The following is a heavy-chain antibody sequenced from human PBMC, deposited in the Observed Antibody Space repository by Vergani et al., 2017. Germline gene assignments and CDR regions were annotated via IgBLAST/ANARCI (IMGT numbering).Heavy chain of an antibody. V-gene: IGHV4-59*01. J-gene: IGHJ3*02. CDR3: ARGADKDGYNKLAAFDI. Sequence: QVQLQESGPGLVKPSETLSLTCTVSGGSISSYYWSWIRQPPGKVLEWIGYIYYSGSTNYNPSLKSRVTISVDTSKNQFSLKLSSVTAADTAVYYCARGADKDGYNKLAAFDIWGQGTMVTVSS. D-gene: IGHD5-24*01. CDR2: IYYSGST. CDR1: GGSISSYY.